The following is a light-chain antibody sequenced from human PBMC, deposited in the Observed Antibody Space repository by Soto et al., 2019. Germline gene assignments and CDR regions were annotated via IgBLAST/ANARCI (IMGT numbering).Light chain of an antibody. Sequence: DIQMTPCPSSVSASVGDRVTITCRASQGISSWLAWYQQKPGKAPKLLIYAASSFQSGVQSRFSGSGSGTDSTLTLSSLQPEDFATYYGQQANGFPHPFGPGTKVDIK. CDR1: QGISSW. CDR3: QQANGFPHP. CDR2: AAS. V-gene: IGKV1D-12*01. J-gene: IGKJ3*01.